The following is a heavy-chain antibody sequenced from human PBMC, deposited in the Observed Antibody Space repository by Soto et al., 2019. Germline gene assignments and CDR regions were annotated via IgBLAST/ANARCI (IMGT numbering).Heavy chain of an antibody. J-gene: IGHJ4*02. CDR3: ARGYCTSSACHWNFDY. V-gene: IGHV3-48*03. CDR1: GFTFSSDE. CDR2: ITSTGSTR. Sequence: PGGSLRLSCAASGFTFSSDEMNWVRQAPGTGLEWVSDITSTGSTRYYADSDKDRFPISRDNAKNSLYLQMNSLRAEDTAVYYCARGYCTSSACHWNFDYWGQGTLVTVLL. D-gene: IGHD2-8*02.